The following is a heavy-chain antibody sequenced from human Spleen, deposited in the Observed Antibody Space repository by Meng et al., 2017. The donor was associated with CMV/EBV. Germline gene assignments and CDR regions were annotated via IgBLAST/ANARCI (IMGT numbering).Heavy chain of an antibody. Sequence: GESLKISCAASGFPFSTYTMIWVRQAPGKGLEWVSSFSSTTNQISYADSVKGRFSVSRDNTKNSLYLQMNSLTAEDTAVYYCARGDIYWGQGTLVTVSS. D-gene: IGHD3-9*01. CDR2: FSSTTNQI. CDR1: GFPFSTYT. J-gene: IGHJ4*02. V-gene: IGHV3-21*03. CDR3: ARGDIY.